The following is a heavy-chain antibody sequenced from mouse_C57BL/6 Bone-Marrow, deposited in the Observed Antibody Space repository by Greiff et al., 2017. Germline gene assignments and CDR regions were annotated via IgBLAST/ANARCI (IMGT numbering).Heavy chain of an antibody. CDR1: GFTFSSYG. J-gene: IGHJ2*01. Sequence: EVQLVESGGDLVKPGGSLKISCAASGFTFSSYGMSWVRQTPDKRLEWVATISSGGSYTYYHDSVKGRFTISRDNAKNTMYMQMIRLKSEDTAMYYCARVVTTGVAGVYFDYWGQGTTLTVSS. V-gene: IGHV5-6*01. D-gene: IGHD1-1*01. CDR2: ISSGGSYT. CDR3: ARVVTTGVAGVYFDY.